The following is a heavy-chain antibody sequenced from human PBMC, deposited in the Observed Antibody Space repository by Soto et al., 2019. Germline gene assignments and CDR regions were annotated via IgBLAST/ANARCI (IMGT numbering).Heavy chain of an antibody. CDR1: GFTFSSYW. CDR3: ASMGGRIAAGAYAFDI. V-gene: IGHV3-7*01. Sequence: EVQLVESGGGLVQPGGSLRLSCAASGFTFSSYWMSWVRQAPGKGLEWVANIKQDGSEKYYVDSVKGRFTISRDNAKKALYLQMNRLRAEDTAVYYCASMGGRIAAGAYAFDIGGQGTMVAVAS. CDR2: IKQDGSEK. J-gene: IGHJ3*02. D-gene: IGHD6-13*01.